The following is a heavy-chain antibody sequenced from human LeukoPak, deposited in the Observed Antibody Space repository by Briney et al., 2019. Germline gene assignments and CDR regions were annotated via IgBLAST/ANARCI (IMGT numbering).Heavy chain of an antibody. CDR1: GYTFTSYD. CDR2: MNPNSGNT. D-gene: IGHD6-25*01. CDR3: ARARRAARDYYFDY. Sequence: GASVKVSCKASGYTFTSYDINWVRQATGQGLEWMGWMNPNSGNTGYAQKFQGRVTITRNTSISTAYMELSSLRSEDTAVYHCARARRAARDYYFDYWGQGTLVTVSS. V-gene: IGHV1-8*03. J-gene: IGHJ4*02.